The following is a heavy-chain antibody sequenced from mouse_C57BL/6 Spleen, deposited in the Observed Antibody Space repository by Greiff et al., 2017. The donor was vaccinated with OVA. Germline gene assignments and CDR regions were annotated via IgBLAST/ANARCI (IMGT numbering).Heavy chain of an antibody. CDR2: IYPGSGST. J-gene: IGHJ4*01. CDR1: GYTFTSYW. D-gene: IGHD1-1*01. CDR3: ARELRDYAMDD. V-gene: IGHV1-55*01. Sequence: QVQLQQPGAELVKPGASVKMSCKASGYTFTSYWITWVKQRPGQGLEWIGDIYPGSGSTNYNEKFKSKATLTVDTSSSTAYMQLSSLTSEDAAVYYCARELRDYAMDDWGQGTSVTVSA.